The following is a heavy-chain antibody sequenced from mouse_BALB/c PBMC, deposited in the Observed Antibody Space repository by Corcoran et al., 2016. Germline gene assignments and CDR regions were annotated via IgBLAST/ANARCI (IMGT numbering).Heavy chain of an antibody. V-gene: IGHV14-3*02. Sequence: EVQLQQSGAELVKPGASVKLSCTASGFNIKDTYMHWVKQRPEQGLDWIGRIDPANGNTKYDPKFQGKATITADTSSNTAYLQLSSRTSEDTAVYYCASVGGFAYWGQGTLVTVSA. CDR2: IDPANGNT. CDR3: ASVGGFAY. J-gene: IGHJ3*01. D-gene: IGHD1-1*01. CDR1: GFNIKDTY.